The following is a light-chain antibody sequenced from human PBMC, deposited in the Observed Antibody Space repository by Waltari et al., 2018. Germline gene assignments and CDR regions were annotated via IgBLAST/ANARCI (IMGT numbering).Light chain of an antibody. V-gene: IGKV3-15*01. CDR1: QSVSSN. Sequence: EIVMTQSPAILSVSPGERATLPCRASQSVSSNLAWYQQRPGQAPRLLIYDAVTRAAGIPARFSGSGSGTEFTLTISSLQSEDFVVYYCQQYNNWPPLTFGGGTKVELK. J-gene: IGKJ4*01. CDR2: DAV. CDR3: QQYNNWPPLT.